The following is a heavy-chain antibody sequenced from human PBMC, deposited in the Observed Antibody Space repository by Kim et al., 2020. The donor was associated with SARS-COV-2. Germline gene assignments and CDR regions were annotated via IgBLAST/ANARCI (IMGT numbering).Heavy chain of an antibody. Sequence: VKDRFTITKDNSKNTRYLQMNSLRAEDTAVYYCARDPRYSSSWSLGYFQHWGQGTLVTVSS. D-gene: IGHD6-13*01. J-gene: IGHJ1*01. CDR3: ARDPRYSSSWSLGYFQH. V-gene: IGHV3-64*04.